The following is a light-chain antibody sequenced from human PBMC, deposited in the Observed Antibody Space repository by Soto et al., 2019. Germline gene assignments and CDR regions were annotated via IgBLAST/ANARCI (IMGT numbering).Light chain of an antibody. CDR1: QNVRSNY. Sequence: MVITEYPATTSPAAGEXXTLYXGASQNVRSNYIVWYQQKPGLAPRLLISEASTRATGIPDRFSGSGSGRDFTLTVTTVVLEHFAIYYCHQFVRQPITFGQGTGMEIK. V-gene: IGKV3D-20*01. CDR3: HQFVRQPIT. CDR2: EAS. J-gene: IGKJ5*01.